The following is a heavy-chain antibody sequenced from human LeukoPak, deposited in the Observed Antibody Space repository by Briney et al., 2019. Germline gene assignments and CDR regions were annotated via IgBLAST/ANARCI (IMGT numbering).Heavy chain of an antibody. D-gene: IGHD2-8*02. CDR2: INPSGGST. J-gene: IGHJ4*02. CDR1: GYTFTSYY. V-gene: IGHV1-46*01. CDR3: ARVTAGGERSSELDY. Sequence: ASVKVSCKASGYTFTSYYMHWVRQAPGQGLEWMGIINPSGGSTSYAQKFQGRVTMTRDTSTSTVCMELSSLRSEDTAVYYCARVTAGGERSSELDYWGQGTLVTVSS.